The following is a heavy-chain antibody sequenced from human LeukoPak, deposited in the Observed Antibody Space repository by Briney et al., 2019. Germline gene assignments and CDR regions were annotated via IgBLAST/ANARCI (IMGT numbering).Heavy chain of an antibody. J-gene: IGHJ5*02. V-gene: IGHV4-39*07. CDR1: GGSISSSSYY. Sequence: SETLSLTCTVSGGSISSSSYYWGWIRQPPGKGLEWIGSIYYSGSTYYNPSLKSRVTISVDTSKNQFSLKLSSVTAADTAVYYCASGVFHWFDPWGQGTLVTVSS. CDR3: ASGVFHWFDP. CDR2: IYYSGST. D-gene: IGHD3-3*01.